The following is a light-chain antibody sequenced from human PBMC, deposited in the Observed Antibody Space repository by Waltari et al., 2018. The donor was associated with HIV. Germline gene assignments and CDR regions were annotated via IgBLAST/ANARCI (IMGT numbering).Light chain of an antibody. Sequence: DIVMTQSPDSLAVSLGERATINCKSSQSVLYSSNNKNYLAWYQQKPGQPPKFLIYWSSTRESGVPDRFSGSGSGTDFTLTISSLKAEDVAGYYCQQYYSSPPTFGQGTKVEIK. CDR1: QSVLYSSNNKNY. CDR3: QQYYSSPPT. J-gene: IGKJ1*01. V-gene: IGKV4-1*01. CDR2: WSS.